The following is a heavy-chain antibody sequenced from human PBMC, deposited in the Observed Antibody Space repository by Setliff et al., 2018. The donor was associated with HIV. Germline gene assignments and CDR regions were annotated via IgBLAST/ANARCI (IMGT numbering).Heavy chain of an antibody. CDR2: INAANGNA. CDR3: ARDIGSVWHNWFDP. V-gene: IGHV1-3*01. D-gene: IGHD6-19*01. Sequence: ASVKVSRKASGYTFTRNIVHWVRQAPGQRLEWMGWINAANGNAKYSQKFQDRVTFTRDTSASTAYMELNSLRFEDTAVYYCARDIGSVWHNWFDPWGQGTLVTVSS. CDR1: GYTFTRNI. J-gene: IGHJ5*02.